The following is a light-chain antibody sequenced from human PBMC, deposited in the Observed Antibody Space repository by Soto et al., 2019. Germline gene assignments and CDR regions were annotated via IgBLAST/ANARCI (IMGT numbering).Light chain of an antibody. CDR2: DAS. V-gene: IGKV1-9*01. CDR1: QGISSY. J-gene: IGKJ4*01. CDR3: QQVSVYPST. Sequence: IQFTGSPSSLTASLGDRVTITCRASQGISSYLGWYQQKPGKAPNLLIYDASTLHSGVPSRFSGGGSGTDFTLTISSLQPEDFATYYCQQVSVYPSTFGGGTKVDIK.